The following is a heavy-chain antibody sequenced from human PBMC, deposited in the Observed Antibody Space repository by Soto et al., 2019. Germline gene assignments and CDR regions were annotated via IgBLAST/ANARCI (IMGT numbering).Heavy chain of an antibody. Sequence: GASVKVSCKACGYTFTSYGISWGLQAPGQGLEWMGWISAYNGNTNYAQKLQGRVTMTTDTSTSTAYMEMRSLRSDDTAVYYCADDSSGPTPGAFDIWGQGTMVTVSS. D-gene: IGHD3-22*01. J-gene: IGHJ3*02. CDR2: ISAYNGNT. V-gene: IGHV1-18*04. CDR1: GYTFTSYG. CDR3: ADDSSGPTPGAFDI.